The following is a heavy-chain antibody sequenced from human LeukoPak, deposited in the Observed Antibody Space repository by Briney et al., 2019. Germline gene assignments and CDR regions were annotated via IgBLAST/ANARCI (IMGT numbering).Heavy chain of an antibody. CDR1: GFTFSSYG. CDR2: IRYDGSNK. Sequence: GGSLRLSCAASGFTFSSYGMHWVRQAPGKGREWVAFIRYDGSNKYYADSVKGRFTISRDNAKNSLYLQMNSLRAEDTAVYYCARSDIYSSYDSGYFDLWGRGTLVTVSS. J-gene: IGHJ2*01. V-gene: IGHV3-30*02. CDR3: ARSDIYSSYDSGYFDL. D-gene: IGHD5-12*01.